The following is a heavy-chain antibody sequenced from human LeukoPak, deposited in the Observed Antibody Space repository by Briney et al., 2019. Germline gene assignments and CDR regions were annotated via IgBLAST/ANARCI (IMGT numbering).Heavy chain of an antibody. CDR3: AREESVGQQLH. J-gene: IGHJ4*02. Sequence: SETLSLTCTVSGGSISSGGYYWSWIRQHPGKGLEWIGYIYYSGSTYYNPSLKSRVTISVDTSKNQFSLKLSSVTAADTAVYYCAREESVGQQLHWGQGTLVTVSS. D-gene: IGHD6-13*01. CDR2: IYYSGST. CDR1: GGSISSGGYY. V-gene: IGHV4-31*03.